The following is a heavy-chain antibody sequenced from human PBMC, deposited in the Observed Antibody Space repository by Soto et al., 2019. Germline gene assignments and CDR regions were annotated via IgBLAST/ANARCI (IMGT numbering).Heavy chain of an antibody. Sequence: ASVKVSCKASGYTFTGYYMHWVRQAPGQGLEWMGWINPNSGGTNYAQKFQGRVTMTRDTPISTAYMELSRLRSDDTAVYYCARGPPPPRITIFGVVIQENNWFDPWGQGTLVTVSS. V-gene: IGHV1-2*02. J-gene: IGHJ5*02. CDR3: ARGPPPPRITIFGVVIQENNWFDP. CDR2: INPNSGGT. CDR1: GYTFTGYY. D-gene: IGHD3-3*01.